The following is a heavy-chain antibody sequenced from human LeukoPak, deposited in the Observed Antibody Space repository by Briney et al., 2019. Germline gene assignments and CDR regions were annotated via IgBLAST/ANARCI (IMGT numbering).Heavy chain of an antibody. CDR1: GFTFSSYA. CDR3: ATDPGYCSGGSCSY. Sequence: GGSLRLSCAASGFTFSSYAMSWVRQAPGKGLEWVSAISGSGGSTYYADSVKGRFTISRDNSNNTLYLQMNSLRAEDTAVYYCATDPGYCSGGSCSYWGQGTLVTVSS. V-gene: IGHV3-23*01. J-gene: IGHJ4*02. CDR2: ISGSGGST. D-gene: IGHD2-15*01.